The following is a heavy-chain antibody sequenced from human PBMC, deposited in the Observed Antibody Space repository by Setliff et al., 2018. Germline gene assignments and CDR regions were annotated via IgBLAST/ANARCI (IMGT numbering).Heavy chain of an antibody. CDR3: ARGRNIAARLLDS. J-gene: IGHJ4*02. Sequence: SETLSLTCSVSGGSISSGSDYWTWIRQPAGKGLEYIGHIYTSGSTTYNPSLKSRVTISVDTSKDQFSLKVISMTAADTAVYYCARGRNIAARLLDSWGQGTLVTVSS. V-gene: IGHV4-61*09. CDR2: IYTSGST. CDR1: GGSISSGSDY. D-gene: IGHD6-6*01.